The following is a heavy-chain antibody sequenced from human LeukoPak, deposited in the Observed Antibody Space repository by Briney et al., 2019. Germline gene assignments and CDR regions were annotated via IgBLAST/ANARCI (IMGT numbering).Heavy chain of an antibody. CDR2: INPNSGGT. J-gene: IGHJ4*02. D-gene: IGHD3-22*01. V-gene: IGHV1-2*02. CDR3: ARDSAGYYYDTSGPIYYFDY. Sequence: GASVEVSCKASGYTFTCYYMHWVRQAPGQGLEWMGWINPNSGGTNYAQNFQGRVTMTRDTSISTAYMELSRLRSDDTAVYYCARDSAGYYYDTSGPIYYFDYWGQGTLVTVSS. CDR1: GYTFTCYY.